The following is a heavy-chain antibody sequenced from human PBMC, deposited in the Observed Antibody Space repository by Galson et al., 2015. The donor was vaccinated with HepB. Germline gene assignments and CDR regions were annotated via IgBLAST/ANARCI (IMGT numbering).Heavy chain of an antibody. V-gene: IGHV3-7*03. J-gene: IGHJ4*02. CDR3: ARGQTSYEY. CDR2: IRQDGEKT. D-gene: IGHD2-2*01. CDR1: GFSFGSYW. Sequence: SLRLSCAASGFSFGSYWVSWVRQAPGKGLEWVANIRQDGEKTYYVDSVRGRFTISRDNAKNSLYLQMNSLKVEDTALYYCARGQTSYEYWGQGTLVTVSS.